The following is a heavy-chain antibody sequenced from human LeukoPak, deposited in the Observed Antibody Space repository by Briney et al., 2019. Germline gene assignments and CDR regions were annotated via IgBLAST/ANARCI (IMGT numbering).Heavy chain of an antibody. CDR1: GFTFSSYS. CDR2: ISSSSSTI. D-gene: IGHD2-15*01. V-gene: IGHV3-48*04. Sequence: PGGSLRLSCAASGFTFSSYSMNWVRQAPGKGLEWVSYISSSSSTIYYADSVKGRFTISRDNAKNSLYLQMNSLRAEDTAVYYCARDVPYCSGGSCYSEFDYWGQGTLVTVSS. CDR3: ARDVPYCSGGSCYSEFDY. J-gene: IGHJ4*02.